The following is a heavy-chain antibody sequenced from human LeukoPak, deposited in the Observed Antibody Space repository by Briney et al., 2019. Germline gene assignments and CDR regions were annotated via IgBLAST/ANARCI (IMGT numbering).Heavy chain of an antibody. CDR2: INEDGSEI. Sequence: GGSLRLSCEVSGFTFSRSWMTWVRQAPGKGLEWVASINEDGSEIHYVDSVKGRFTISRDNAKNSLYLQMNSLRAEDTALYYCARDGWYSSSWPNYYYYMDVWGKGTTVTVSS. CDR3: ARDGWYSSSWPNYYYYMDV. D-gene: IGHD6-13*01. V-gene: IGHV3-7*03. CDR1: GFTFSRSW. J-gene: IGHJ6*03.